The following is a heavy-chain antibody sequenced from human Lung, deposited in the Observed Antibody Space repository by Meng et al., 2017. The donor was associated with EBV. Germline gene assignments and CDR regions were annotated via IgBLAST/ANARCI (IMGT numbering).Heavy chain of an antibody. D-gene: IGHD2-15*01. J-gene: IGHJ4*02. CDR2: SNSDGSGT. V-gene: IGHV3-74*01. CDR3: ARGRIAADY. CDR1: GFTFSSYC. Sequence: VELVGSGGAVVVPGASRGLSCAASGFTFSSYCMLWVCDAPGKGQVWVSRSNSDGSGTSYADSVKGRFTISRDNAKNTLYLQMNSLMAEDTAVYYCARGRIAADYWGQGTLVTVSS.